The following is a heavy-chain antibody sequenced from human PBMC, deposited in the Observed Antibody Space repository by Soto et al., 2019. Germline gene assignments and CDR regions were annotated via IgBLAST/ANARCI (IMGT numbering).Heavy chain of an antibody. CDR1: GFTFSGSA. CDR2: IRSKANGYAT. CDR3: TRLGIAEPGYYYQAMDV. Sequence: XGSLVLTVAASGFTFSGSAMHWVRQASGKGLDWVGLIRSKANGYATAYAASVKGRFTISRDDSKNTAYLQMNSLKTEDTAVYYCTRLGIAEPGYYYQAMDVWGQGTTVTVSS. J-gene: IGHJ6*02. D-gene: IGHD6-13*01. V-gene: IGHV3-73*01.